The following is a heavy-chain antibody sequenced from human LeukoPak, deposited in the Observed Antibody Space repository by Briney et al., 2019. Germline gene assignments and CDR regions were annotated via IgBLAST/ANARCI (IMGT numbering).Heavy chain of an antibody. CDR3: ARDRIEVTYYYDSSGYPDY. V-gene: IGHV1-8*01. CDR2: MNPNSGNT. CDR1: GYTFTSYD. Sequence: ASVKVSCKASGYTFTSYDINWVRQATGQGLEWMGWMNPNSGNTGYAQKFQGRVTMTRNTSISTAYMELSSLRSEDTAMYYCARDRIEVTYYYDSSGYPDYWGQGTLVTVSS. J-gene: IGHJ4*02. D-gene: IGHD3-22*01.